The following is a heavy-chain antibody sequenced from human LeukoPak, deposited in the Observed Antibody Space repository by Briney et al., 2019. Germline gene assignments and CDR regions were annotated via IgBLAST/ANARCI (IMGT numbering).Heavy chain of an antibody. J-gene: IGHJ4*02. CDR3: AKDRSGYNSGTYFDY. D-gene: IGHD1-26*01. V-gene: IGHV3-23*01. Sequence: GGSLRLSCAASGFTFTRYAMSWVRQAPGKGLEWVPVISGSGGSTYYADSVKGRFTISRDNSKNTLFLQMNSPRAEDTAIYYCAKDRSGYNSGTYFDYWGQGTLVTVSS. CDR1: GFTFTRYA. CDR2: ISGSGGST.